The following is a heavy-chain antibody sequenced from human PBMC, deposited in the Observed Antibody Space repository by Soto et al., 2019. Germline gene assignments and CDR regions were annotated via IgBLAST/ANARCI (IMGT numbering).Heavy chain of an antibody. CDR2: IRSKANSYAT. CDR1: GFTFSGSA. Sequence: GGSLRLSCAASGFTFSGSAMHWVRQASGKGLEWVGRIRSKANSYATTYATSVKGRFTISRDDSKNTAYLQMNSLKTEDTAVYYCTTYYDSSGYFPFDYWGQGTLVTVSS. CDR3: TTYYDSSGYFPFDY. J-gene: IGHJ4*02. V-gene: IGHV3-73*01. D-gene: IGHD3-22*01.